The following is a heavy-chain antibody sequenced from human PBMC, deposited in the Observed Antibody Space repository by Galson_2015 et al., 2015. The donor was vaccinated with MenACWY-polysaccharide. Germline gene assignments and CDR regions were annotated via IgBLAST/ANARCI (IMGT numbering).Heavy chain of an antibody. V-gene: IGHV3-74*01. Sequence: SLRLSCAASEFTSSRYWMNWVRQAPGKGLVWVSRIDSDGSSTSYADSVKGRFTVSRDNAKNSLYLQMNSLRAEDTAVYYCARARSWSGYFAFDVWGQGTMVTVSS. CDR1: EFTSSRYW. J-gene: IGHJ3*01. CDR2: IDSDGSST. CDR3: ARARSWSGYFAFDV. D-gene: IGHD3-3*01.